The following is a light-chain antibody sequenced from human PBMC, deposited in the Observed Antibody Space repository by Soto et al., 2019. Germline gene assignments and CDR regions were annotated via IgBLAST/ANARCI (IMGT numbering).Light chain of an antibody. CDR1: QGISNY. Sequence: XXMTXXXXXLXXXVGXXVTIXCRASQGISNYLVWYQQKQGKVPKLLIYAASTLQSGVPSRXXXXXXXXXXXXXXSSLQPEDVATYYCQNYNGAPWTFGQGTKVEXK. V-gene: IGKV1-27*01. CDR3: QNYNGAPWT. CDR2: AAS. J-gene: IGKJ1*01.